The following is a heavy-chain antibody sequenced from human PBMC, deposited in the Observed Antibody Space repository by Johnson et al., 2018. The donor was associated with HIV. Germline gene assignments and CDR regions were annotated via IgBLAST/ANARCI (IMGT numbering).Heavy chain of an antibody. J-gene: IGHJ3*02. CDR1: GFTFSSYA. V-gene: IGHV3-30-3*01. D-gene: IGHD3-22*01. Sequence: VQLVESGGGVVQPGRSLRLSCAASGFTFSSYAMHWVRQAPGEGLEWVAVISYDGTNKYYADSVKGRFTISGDNSKNTLYLQMNSLRAEDTAVYYCASQMIALDAFDIWGQGTMVTVSS. CDR2: ISYDGTNK. CDR3: ASQMIALDAFDI.